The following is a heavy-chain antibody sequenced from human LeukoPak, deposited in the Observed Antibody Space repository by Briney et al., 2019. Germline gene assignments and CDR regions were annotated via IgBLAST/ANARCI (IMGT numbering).Heavy chain of an antibody. V-gene: IGHV1-2*02. CDR3: ARVVPAAIGYYYYMDV. CDR2: INSNSGGT. J-gene: IGHJ6*03. D-gene: IGHD2-2*01. CDR1: GYTFTGYY. Sequence: ASVKVSCKASGYTFTGYYMHWVRQAPGQGLEWMGWINSNSGGTNYAQKFQGRVTMTRDTSISTAYMELSSLRSEDTAVYYCARVVPAAIGYYYYMDVWGKGTTVTVSS.